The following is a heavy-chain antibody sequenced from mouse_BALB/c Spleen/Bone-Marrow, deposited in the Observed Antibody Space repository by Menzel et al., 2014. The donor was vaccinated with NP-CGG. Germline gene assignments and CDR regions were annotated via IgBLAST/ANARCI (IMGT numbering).Heavy chain of an antibody. CDR1: GYSFTGYY. Sequence: LVKTGASVKISCKAYGYSFTGYYMHWVKPSHGKSLEWIGYISCYNGATSYNQKFKGKATFTVDTSSSTAYMQLNSLTSEDSAVYYCARGDGYYVDFDYWGQGTTLTVSS. D-gene: IGHD2-3*01. CDR3: ARGDGYYVDFDY. J-gene: IGHJ2*01. CDR2: ISCYNGAT. V-gene: IGHV1S34*01.